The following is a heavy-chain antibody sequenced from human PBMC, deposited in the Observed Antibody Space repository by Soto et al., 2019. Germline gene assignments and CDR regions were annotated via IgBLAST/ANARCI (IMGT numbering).Heavy chain of an antibody. J-gene: IGHJ4*02. CDR2: ISYDGSNK. D-gene: IGHD3-16*01. V-gene: IGHV3-30*18. Sequence: GGSLRLSCAASGSSFRDYYMSWIRQAPGKGLEWVAYISYDGSNKYYADSVKGRFTISRDNSKNTVYLQMNSLRAEDTGVYYCAKYYDRHLDYWGQGTLVTVSS. CDR1: GSSFRDYY. CDR3: AKYYDRHLDY.